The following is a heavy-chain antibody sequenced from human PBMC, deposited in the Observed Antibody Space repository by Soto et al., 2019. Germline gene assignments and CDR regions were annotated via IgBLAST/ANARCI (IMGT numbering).Heavy chain of an antibody. D-gene: IGHD2-2*01. CDR2: ISDSSTYT. J-gene: IGHJ6*02. Sequence: PGGSLRLSCAASGLTFSDYYMSWIRQAPGKGLEWVSYISDSSTYTNYADSVKGRFTISRDNAKNSLYLQMNSLRAEDTAVYYCAKALRGRTRYYYYGMNVWGQGTTVTVSS. V-gene: IGHV3-11*03. CDR1: GLTFSDYY. CDR3: AKALRGRTRYYYYGMNV.